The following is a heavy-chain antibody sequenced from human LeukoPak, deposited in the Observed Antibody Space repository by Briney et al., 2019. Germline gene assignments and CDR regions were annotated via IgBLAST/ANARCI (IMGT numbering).Heavy chain of an antibody. CDR1: GFTFSDYY. CDR2: ISSGGTII. V-gene: IGHV3-11*04. J-gene: IGHJ3*02. CDR3: AREPLGIAFDI. Sequence: SGGSLRLSCAASGFTFSDYYMTWIRQAPGKGLEWISYISSGGTIIYYADSVKGRFTISRDNSKNTLYLQMNSLRAEDTAVYYCAREPLGIAFDIWGQGTMVTVSS.